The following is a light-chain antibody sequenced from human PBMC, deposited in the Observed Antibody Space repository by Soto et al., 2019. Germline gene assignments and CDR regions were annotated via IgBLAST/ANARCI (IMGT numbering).Light chain of an antibody. Sequence: QSALTQPASVSGSPGQSITISCTGTNNDVGGYNYVSWYQQHPGKAPKLLIYGVSDRPSGVSDRFSGSKSGNAASLTISGLQAEDEADYYCCSYAGSYTFVVFGGGTKLTVL. CDR2: GVS. CDR1: NNDVGGYNY. V-gene: IGLV2-14*03. CDR3: CSYAGSYTFVV. J-gene: IGLJ2*01.